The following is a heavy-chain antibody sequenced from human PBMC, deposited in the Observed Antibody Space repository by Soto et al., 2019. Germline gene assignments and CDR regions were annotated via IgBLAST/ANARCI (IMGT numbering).Heavy chain of an antibody. CDR2: INPSGGST. V-gene: IGHV1-46*01. CDR1: GYTFTSYY. D-gene: IGHD2-8*01. Sequence: ASVKVSCKASGYTFTSYYMHWVRQAPGQGLEWMGIINPSGGSTSYAQKFQGRVTMTRDTSTSTDYMELSSLRSEDTAVYYCARASCTNGVCYIIDYWGQGTLVTVSS. CDR3: ARASCTNGVCYIIDY. J-gene: IGHJ4*02.